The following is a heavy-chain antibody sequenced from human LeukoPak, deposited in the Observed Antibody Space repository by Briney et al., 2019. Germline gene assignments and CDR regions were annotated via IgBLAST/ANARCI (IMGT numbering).Heavy chain of an antibody. V-gene: IGHV4-59*01. CDR1: GGSISSYY. CDR2: IYYSGST. Sequence: ETLSLTCTVSGGSISSYYWSWIRQPPGKGLEWIGYIYYSGSTKYNPSLKSRVTISIDTSKNQFSLKLSSVTAADTAVYYCARGEAATGSLYQHWGQGTLVTVSA. CDR3: ARGEAATGSLYQH. J-gene: IGHJ1*01. D-gene: IGHD6-13*01.